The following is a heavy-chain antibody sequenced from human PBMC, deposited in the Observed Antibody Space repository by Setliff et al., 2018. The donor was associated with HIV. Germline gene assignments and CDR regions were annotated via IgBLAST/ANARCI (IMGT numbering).Heavy chain of an antibody. D-gene: IGHD3-10*01. CDR3: ARAVASKNIRGEYYFDY. V-gene: IGHV1-69*10. CDR2: IIPILGIA. CDR1: GGTLSSYA. J-gene: IGHJ4*02. Sequence: GASVKVSCKASGGTLSSYAISWVRQAPGQGLEWMGGIIPILGIANYAQKFQGRVTITADESTSTAYMELSSLRSEDTAVYYCARAVASKNIRGEYYFDYWGQGTLVTVSS.